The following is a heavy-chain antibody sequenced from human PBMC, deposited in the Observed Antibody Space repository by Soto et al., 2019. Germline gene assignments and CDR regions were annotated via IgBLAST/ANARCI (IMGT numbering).Heavy chain of an antibody. V-gene: IGHV3-30*18. D-gene: IGHD6-19*01. J-gene: IGHJ6*02. CDR2: ISYDGSNK. CDR3: AKDGIAVAGTGYYYYGMDV. Sequence: TGGSLILSCAASGFTFSSYCMHWVRQAPGKGLEWVAVISYDGSNKYYADSVKGRFTISRDNSKNTLYLQMNSLRAEDTAVYYCAKDGIAVAGTGYYYYGMDVWGQGTTVTVSS. CDR1: GFTFSSYC.